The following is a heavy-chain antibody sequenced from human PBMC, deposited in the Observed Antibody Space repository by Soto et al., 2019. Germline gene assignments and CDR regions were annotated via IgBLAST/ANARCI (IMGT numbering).Heavy chain of an antibody. CDR2: ISAYNSNT. V-gene: IGHV1-18*01. J-gene: IGHJ4*02. D-gene: IGHD5-18*01. CDR3: ARDLGYRFGPHDY. CDR1: CYTFTSSG. Sequence: SAKVSFKASCYTFTSSGISWVRQAPGQGLEWMGWISAYNSNTNYAQKLQGRVTMTTDTSTSTAYMELRSLTSDDTAMYYCARDLGYRFGPHDYWGQGTLVTVYS.